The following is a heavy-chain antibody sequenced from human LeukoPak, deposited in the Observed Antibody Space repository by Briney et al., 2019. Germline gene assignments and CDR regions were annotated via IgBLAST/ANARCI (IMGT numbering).Heavy chain of an antibody. CDR1: GFTFSGSA. V-gene: IGHV3-73*01. Sequence: GGSLRLSCAASGFTFSGSAMHWVRQASGKGLEWVGRIRSKANSYATAYAASVKGRFTISRDDSKNTAYLQMNNLRAEDSAIYYCARGARWAYYFDYWGQGSLVTVSS. CDR3: ARGARWAYYFDY. J-gene: IGHJ4*02. CDR2: IRSKANSYAT. D-gene: IGHD4-23*01.